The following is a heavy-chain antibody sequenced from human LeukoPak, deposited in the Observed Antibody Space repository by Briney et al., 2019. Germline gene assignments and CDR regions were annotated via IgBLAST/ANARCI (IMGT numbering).Heavy chain of an antibody. Sequence: ASVTVSCKVSGYTLTELSMHWVRQAPGKGLEWMGGFDPEDGETIYAQKFQGRVTMTEDTSTDTAYMELSSLRSEDTAVYYCAIQTSLSSGYYYWGQGTLVTVSS. CDR1: GYTLTELS. CDR3: AIQTSLSSGYYY. V-gene: IGHV1-24*01. J-gene: IGHJ4*02. CDR2: FDPEDGET. D-gene: IGHD3-3*01.